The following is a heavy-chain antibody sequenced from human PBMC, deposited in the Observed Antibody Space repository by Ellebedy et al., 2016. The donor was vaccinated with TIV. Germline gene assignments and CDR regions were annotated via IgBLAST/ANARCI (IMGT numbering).Heavy chain of an antibody. CDR1: GFTFSSYA. Sequence: GESLKISXAASGFTFSSYAMHWVRQAPGKGLEWVAVISYDGSNKYYADSVKGRFTISRDNSKNTLYLQMNSLRAEDTAVYYCARDWSTAMVSPFDYWGQGTLVTVSS. J-gene: IGHJ4*02. D-gene: IGHD5-18*01. CDR2: ISYDGSNK. CDR3: ARDWSTAMVSPFDY. V-gene: IGHV3-30-3*01.